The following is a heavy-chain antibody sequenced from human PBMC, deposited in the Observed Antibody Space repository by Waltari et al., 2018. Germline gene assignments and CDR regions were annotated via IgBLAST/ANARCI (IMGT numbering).Heavy chain of an antibody. J-gene: IGHJ4*02. D-gene: IGHD3-10*01. V-gene: IGHV1-69-2*01. Sequence: EVQLVQSGAEVKKPGATVKIAGKVAGYTFTDYYLHWVQQAPGKGLESMELVDPEDGKTIYAEKFQGRVTIAADKSTDTAYMELSSLRSEDPAVYYCAPGGGPPDYWGQGTLVTVSS. CDR1: GYTFTDYY. CDR3: APGGGPPDY. CDR2: VDPEDGKT.